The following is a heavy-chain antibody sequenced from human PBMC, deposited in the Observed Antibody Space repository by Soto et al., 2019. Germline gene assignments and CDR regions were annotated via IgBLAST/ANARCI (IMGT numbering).Heavy chain of an antibody. CDR1: GGTFSSYA. D-gene: IGHD5-18*01. Sequence: SVKVSCKASGGTFSSYAISWVRQAPGQGLEWMGGIIPIFGTANYAQKFQGRVTITADKSTSTAYMELSSLRSEDTAVYYCAREYSYGHHFDYWGQGPQVTVSS. V-gene: IGHV1-69*06. CDR3: AREYSYGHHFDY. J-gene: IGHJ4*02. CDR2: IIPIFGTA.